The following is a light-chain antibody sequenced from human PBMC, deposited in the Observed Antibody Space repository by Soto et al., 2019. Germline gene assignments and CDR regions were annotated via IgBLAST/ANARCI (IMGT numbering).Light chain of an antibody. Sequence: QSVLTQSPSASASLGASVKFTCTLSSGHSSYAIAWHQQQSEKGPRFLMKLNSDGSHYKGDGIPDRFSGSSSGAERYLTIASLQSEDEADYYCQTWNTGVVVFGGGTKLTVL. CDR2: LNSDGSH. V-gene: IGLV4-69*01. CDR3: QTWNTGVVV. CDR1: SGHSSYA. J-gene: IGLJ2*01.